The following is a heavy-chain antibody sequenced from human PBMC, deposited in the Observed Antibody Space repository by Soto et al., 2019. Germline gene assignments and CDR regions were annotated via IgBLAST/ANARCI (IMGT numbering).Heavy chain of an antibody. CDR2: ISAYNGNT. V-gene: IGHV1-18*01. Sequence: ASVKVSCKASGYTFTSYGISWVRQAPGQGLEWMGWISAYNGNTNYAQKLQGRVTMTTDTSTSTAYMELRSLRSDDTAVYYCARDGITIFGVVARPYGMDVWGQGTTVTV. CDR3: ARDGITIFGVVARPYGMDV. J-gene: IGHJ6*02. D-gene: IGHD3-3*01. CDR1: GYTFTSYG.